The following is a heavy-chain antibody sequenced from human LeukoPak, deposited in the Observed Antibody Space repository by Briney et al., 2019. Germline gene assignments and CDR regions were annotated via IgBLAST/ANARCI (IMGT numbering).Heavy chain of an antibody. Sequence: SETLSLTCAVSGGSISSSNWWSWVRQPPGKGLEWIGEIYHSGSTNYNPSLKSRVTISVDTSKNQFSLKLTSVTAADTAVYYCARQPHAFDNWFDPWGQGTLVTVSS. CDR1: GGSISSSNW. CDR3: ARQPHAFDNWFDP. V-gene: IGHV4-4*02. D-gene: IGHD3-10*01. CDR2: IYHSGST. J-gene: IGHJ5*02.